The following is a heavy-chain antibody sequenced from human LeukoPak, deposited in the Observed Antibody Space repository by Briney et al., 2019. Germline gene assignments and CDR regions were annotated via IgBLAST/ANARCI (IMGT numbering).Heavy chain of an antibody. CDR1: GITLSNYA. V-gene: IGHV3-23*01. CDR3: AKRGIVIRGLLISGFHKEAYYLDS. CDR2: ISGSAGGT. D-gene: IGHD3-10*01. J-gene: IGHJ4*02. Sequence: GGSLRLSCVVSGITLSNYAMSWVRQAPGKGLEWDSGISGSAGGTTYADSVKGGFGIPRENSMHTPYVQMNSLRAENTAVYFCAKRGIVIRGLLISGFHKEAYYLDSWGQGILATVSS.